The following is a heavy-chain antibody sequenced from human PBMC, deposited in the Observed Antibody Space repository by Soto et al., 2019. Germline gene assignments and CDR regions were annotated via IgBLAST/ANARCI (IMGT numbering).Heavy chain of an antibody. CDR1: GFTFDDYG. V-gene: IGHV3-9*01. CDR3: ARSGEFSASDYFGF. J-gene: IGHJ4*02. CDR2: ISWNSGRI. Sequence: EVQLVQYGGGWVQPGRSLRLSCGASGFTFDDYGMHWVRQAPGKGLEWVSSISWNSGRIGYADSVKGRFTISRDNVKNSLYLQMNSLRPEDTALYYCARSGEFSASDYFGFWGQGTLVTVSS. D-gene: IGHD3-10*01.